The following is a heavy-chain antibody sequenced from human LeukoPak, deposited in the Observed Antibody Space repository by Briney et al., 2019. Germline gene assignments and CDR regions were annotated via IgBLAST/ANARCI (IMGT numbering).Heavy chain of an antibody. D-gene: IGHD2-2*01. V-gene: IGHV4-61*01. J-gene: IGHJ6*02. CDR3: ARSWAAAIRYNYGMDV. CDR2: IYNSGST. CDR1: GGSVSSGTYY. Sequence: SETLSLTCTVSGGSVSSGTYYWSWIRQPPGKGLEWIGYIYNSGSTNYNPSFKSRVTISADTSKNQFSLKLSSVTAADTAVYYCARSWAAAIRYNYGMDVWGQGTTVTVSS.